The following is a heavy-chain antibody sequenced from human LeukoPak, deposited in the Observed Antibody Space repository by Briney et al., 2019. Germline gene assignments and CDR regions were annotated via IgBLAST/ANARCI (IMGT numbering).Heavy chain of an antibody. CDR1: GFTFRSFG. CDR2: ISFDGSNK. V-gene: IGHV3-30*18. D-gene: IGHD6-19*01. CDR3: AKEESGWYARY. J-gene: IGHJ4*02. Sequence: GGSLRLSCAGSGFTFRSFGIHWVRQAPGKGLEWVAVISFDGSNKYYADSVKGRFTISRDNSKNTTYLQMNSLRDEDAGIYYCAKEESGWYARYWGQGTLVTVSS.